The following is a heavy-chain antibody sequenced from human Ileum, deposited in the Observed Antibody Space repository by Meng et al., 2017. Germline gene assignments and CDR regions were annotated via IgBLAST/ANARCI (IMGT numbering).Heavy chain of an antibody. J-gene: IGHJ4*02. Sequence: HLQLQESGSGLVTSSQTLSLTFTVSGGSISSSAYSWTWIRQPPRKGLEWIGYIYQVGSTNYNPSLKSRVTIFVDTSKNQFSLKLTSVTAADTAVYYCASSTSGPELNYWGQGTLVTVSS. CDR1: GGSISSSAYS. CDR3: ASSTSGPELNY. CDR2: IYQVGST. D-gene: IGHD2/OR15-2a*01. V-gene: IGHV4-30-2*01.